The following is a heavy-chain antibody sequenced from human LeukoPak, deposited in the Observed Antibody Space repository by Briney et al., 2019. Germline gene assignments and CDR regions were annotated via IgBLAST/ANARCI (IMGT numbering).Heavy chain of an antibody. Sequence: PGGSLRLSCAASGFTFDDYAMPWVRQAPGKGLEWVSGISWNSGSIGYADSVKGRFTISRDNAKNSLYLQMNSLRAEDTALYYCAKDMGDCYNSPAFDYWGQGTLVTVSS. V-gene: IGHV3-9*01. CDR2: ISWNSGSI. J-gene: IGHJ4*02. CDR1: GFTFDDYA. D-gene: IGHD5-24*01. CDR3: AKDMGDCYNSPAFDY.